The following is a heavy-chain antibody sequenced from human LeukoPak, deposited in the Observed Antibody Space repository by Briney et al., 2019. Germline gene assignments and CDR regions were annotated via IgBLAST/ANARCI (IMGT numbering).Heavy chain of an antibody. CDR2: MNPNSGNT. J-gene: IGHJ4*02. CDR1: GYTFTSYD. CDR3: ARGGAGFLERLLGYDY. V-gene: IGHV1-8*03. D-gene: IGHD3-3*01. Sequence: ASVKVSCKAFGYTFTSYDINWVRQATGQGLEWMGWMNPNSGNTGYAQKFQGRVTITRNTSISTAYMELSSLRSEDTAVYYCARGGAGFLERLLGYDYWGQGTLVTVSS.